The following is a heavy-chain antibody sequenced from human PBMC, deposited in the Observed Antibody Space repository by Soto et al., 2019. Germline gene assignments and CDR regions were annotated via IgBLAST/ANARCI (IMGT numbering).Heavy chain of an antibody. D-gene: IGHD3-22*01. CDR1: WYTLTSYG. V-gene: IGHV1-18*01. J-gene: IGHJ3*02. CDR2: VSAYNGNT. CDR3: ARDGSAYYDSSGYRYDAFDI. Sequence: GAPVEGSCQGSWYTLTSYGISWVGQAPGQGLEGEGGVSAYNGNTKHSQKRQGQVTINTDTSTSTAYMELRSLRSDDTAVYYCARDGSAYYDSSGYRYDAFDIWGQGTRVP.